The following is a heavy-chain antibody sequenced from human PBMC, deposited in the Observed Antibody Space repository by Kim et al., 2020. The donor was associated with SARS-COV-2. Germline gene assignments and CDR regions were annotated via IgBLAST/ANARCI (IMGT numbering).Heavy chain of an antibody. Sequence: GGSLRLSCAASGFTVSSNYMSWVRQAPGKGLEWVSVIYSGGSTYYADSVKGRFTISRHNSQNTLYLQMNSLRAEDTAVYYCASVRPAWSLFGVVNAFDI. D-gene: IGHD3-16*01. CDR1: GFTVSSNY. CDR3: ASVRPAWSLFGVVNAFDI. J-gene: IGHJ3*02. CDR2: IYSGGST. V-gene: IGHV3-53*01.